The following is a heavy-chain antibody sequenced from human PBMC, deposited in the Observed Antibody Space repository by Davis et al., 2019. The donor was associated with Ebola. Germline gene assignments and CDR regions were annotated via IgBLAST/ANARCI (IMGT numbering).Heavy chain of an antibody. J-gene: IGHJ6*02. Sequence: SETQSLTCTLSGGSISNHYWTWIRQPPGKGLEWIGNVYYSGYSQNNPSLKSRVTISVDTSENRFSLRLRSVTAADTAVYYCARDHGAGNLDVWGQGTTVIVSS. CDR3: ARDHGAGNLDV. V-gene: IGHV4-59*11. CDR1: GGSISNHY. D-gene: IGHD3-16*01. CDR2: VYYSGYS.